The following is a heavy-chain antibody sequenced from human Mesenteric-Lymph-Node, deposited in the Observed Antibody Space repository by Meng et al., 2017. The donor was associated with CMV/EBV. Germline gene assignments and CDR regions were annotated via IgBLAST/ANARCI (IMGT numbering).Heavy chain of an antibody. V-gene: IGHV1-69*10. D-gene: IGHD3-3*02. Sequence: SVKVSCKASGGTVSSYDISWVRQAPGQGLEWVGLIFPRLDIASYAQNLQGRVTMTTEKSTTTVYMELGSLTFDDTAVYYCARFAIFGADASPPYYYGMDVWGQGTAVTVSS. CDR2: IFPRLDIA. CDR3: ARFAIFGADASPPYYYGMDV. CDR1: GGTVSSYD. J-gene: IGHJ6*02.